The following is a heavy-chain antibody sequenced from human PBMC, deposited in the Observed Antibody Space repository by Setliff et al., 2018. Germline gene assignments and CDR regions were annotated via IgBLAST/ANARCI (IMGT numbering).Heavy chain of an antibody. CDR3: ARGGYNGYAVFDD. CDR2: IYTSGTT. D-gene: IGHD5-12*01. Sequence: SETLSLTCTVSGASIGSGSHYWSWIRQPAGRGLEWVGRIYTSGTTNYSPSLKSRVSISSDTSKNVISLKLNSVTAADTAVYYCARGGYNGYAVFDDWGQGALVTVS. CDR1: GASIGSGSHY. J-gene: IGHJ4*02. V-gene: IGHV4-61*02.